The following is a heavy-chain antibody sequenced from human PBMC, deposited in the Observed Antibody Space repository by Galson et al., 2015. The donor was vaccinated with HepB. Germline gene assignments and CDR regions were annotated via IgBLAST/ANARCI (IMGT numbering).Heavy chain of an antibody. V-gene: IGHV7-4-1*02. D-gene: IGHD3-3*01. J-gene: IGHJ6*03. CDR3: ARSPLRFLDWLPYYDYYHMDV. CDR1: GYTFTDYV. Sequence: SVKVSCKASGYTFTDYVVNWVRQAPGQGLEWMGWMNTNTGKPTYAPGFAGRFVFSLDTSVTTAYLQISSLETDDIAVYYCARSPLRFLDWLPYYDYYHMDVWGEGTTVTVSS. CDR2: MNTNTGKP.